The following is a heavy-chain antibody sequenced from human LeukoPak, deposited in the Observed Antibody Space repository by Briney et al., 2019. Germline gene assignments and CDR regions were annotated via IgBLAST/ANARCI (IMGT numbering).Heavy chain of an antibody. Sequence: SETLSLTCTVSGGSMSSGTYYWSWIRQPAGKGLEWIGSKYYSGSTYYNPSLKNRVTISVDTSKNQFSLKLSSVTAADTAVYYCARSIAVAGRGDYMDVWGKGTTVTISS. V-gene: IGHV4-39*01. CDR2: KYYSGST. CDR1: GGSMSSGTYY. J-gene: IGHJ6*03. CDR3: ARSIAVAGRGDYMDV. D-gene: IGHD6-19*01.